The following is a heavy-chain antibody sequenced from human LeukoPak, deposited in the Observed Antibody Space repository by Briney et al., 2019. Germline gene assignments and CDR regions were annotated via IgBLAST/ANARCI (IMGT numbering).Heavy chain of an antibody. CDR3: ARRRTYDYGPKGYYYGMDV. J-gene: IGHJ6*02. CDR1: GGSISSYY. CDR2: IYYSGST. V-gene: IGHV4-59*08. Sequence: SETLSLTCTVSGGSISSYYWSWIRQPPGKGLEWIGYIYYSGSTNYNPSLKSRDTISVDTSRNQFSLKLSSVTAADTAVYYCARRRTYDYGPKGYYYGMDVWGQGTTVTVSS. D-gene: IGHD4-17*01.